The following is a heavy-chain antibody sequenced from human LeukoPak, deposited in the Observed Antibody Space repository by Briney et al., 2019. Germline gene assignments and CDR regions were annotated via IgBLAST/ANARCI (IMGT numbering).Heavy chain of an antibody. Sequence: GGSLRLSCAASGFTVSSNYMSWVRQAPGKGLEWVSVIYSGGSTYYADSVKGRFTISRDNSKNTLYLQMNSLRAEDTAVYYCARLWGSVSGYFDYWGQGTLVTVSS. CDR3: ARLWGSVSGYFDY. D-gene: IGHD2-21*01. J-gene: IGHJ4*02. CDR2: IYSGGST. CDR1: GFTVSSNY. V-gene: IGHV3-53*01.